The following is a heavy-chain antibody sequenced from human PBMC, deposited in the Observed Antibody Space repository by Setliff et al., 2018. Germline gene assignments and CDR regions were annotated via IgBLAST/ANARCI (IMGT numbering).Heavy chain of an antibody. Sequence: ASVKVSCKTSGFMFSTYGLSWVRQAPGQAPDWIGCISGYTGDTNYAPKFRDRVTLTIDPSSTTAYMELRSLKSDDTAFYYCARSSAPSVVLAADFDFWGQGTLVTVSS. D-gene: IGHD3-9*01. CDR3: ARSSAPSVVLAADFDF. V-gene: IGHV1-18*01. CDR2: ISGYTGDT. CDR1: GFMFSTYG. J-gene: IGHJ4*02.